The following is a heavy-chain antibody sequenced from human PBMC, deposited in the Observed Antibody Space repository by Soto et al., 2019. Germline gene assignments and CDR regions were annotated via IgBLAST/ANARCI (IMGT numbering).Heavy chain of an antibody. D-gene: IGHD6-19*01. V-gene: IGHV3-74*01. CDR3: ARAQIAVAGTPRGYGMDV. J-gene: IGHJ6*02. Sequence: GGSLRLSCAASGFTFSSYWMHWVRQAPGKGLVWVSRINSDGSSTSYADSVKGRFTISRDNAKNTLYLQMNSLRAEDTAVYYCARAQIAVAGTPRGYGMDVWGQGTTVTVSS. CDR2: INSDGSST. CDR1: GFTFSSYW.